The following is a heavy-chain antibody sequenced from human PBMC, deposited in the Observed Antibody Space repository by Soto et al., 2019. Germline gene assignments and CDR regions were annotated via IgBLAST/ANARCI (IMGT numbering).Heavy chain of an antibody. V-gene: IGHV1-18*01. Sequence: ASVTVSCKASGYTFTSYGIIWVRQAPGQGLEWMGWISAYNGNTNYAQKLQGRVTMTTDTSTSTAYMDLGSLRSDDTAVYYCARDQGITTFGVYSMYYYGMDVWGQGTTVTVSS. D-gene: IGHD3-3*01. CDR2: ISAYNGNT. CDR3: ARDQGITTFGVYSMYYYGMDV. CDR1: GYTFTSYG. J-gene: IGHJ6*02.